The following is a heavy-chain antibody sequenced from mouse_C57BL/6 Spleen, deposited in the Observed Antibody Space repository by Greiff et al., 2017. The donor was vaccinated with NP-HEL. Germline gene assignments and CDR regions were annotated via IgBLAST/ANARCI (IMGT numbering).Heavy chain of an antibody. Sequence: QVQLQQSGAELVRPGASVTLSCKASGYTFTDYEMHWVKQTPVHGLEWIGAIDPETGGTAYNQKFKGKAILTADKSSSTAYMELRSLTSEDSAVYYCTRRGELGRDYAMDYWGQGTSVTVSS. CDR3: TRRGELGRDYAMDY. V-gene: IGHV1-15*01. D-gene: IGHD4-1*01. CDR1: GYTFTDYE. J-gene: IGHJ4*01. CDR2: IDPETGGT.